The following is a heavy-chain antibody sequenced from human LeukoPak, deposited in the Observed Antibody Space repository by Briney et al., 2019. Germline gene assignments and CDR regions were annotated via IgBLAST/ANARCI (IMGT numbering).Heavy chain of an antibody. J-gene: IGHJ4*02. Sequence: GGSLRLSCAASGFTFSSYEMNWVRQAPGKGLEWVSYISSGSTIYYADSVKGRFTISRDNAKNSLYLQLNSLRAEDTAVYYCARDRYDSSGIFDYWGQGTLVTVSS. CDR3: ARDRYDSSGIFDY. CDR2: ISSGSTI. D-gene: IGHD3-22*01. V-gene: IGHV3-48*03. CDR1: GFTFSSYE.